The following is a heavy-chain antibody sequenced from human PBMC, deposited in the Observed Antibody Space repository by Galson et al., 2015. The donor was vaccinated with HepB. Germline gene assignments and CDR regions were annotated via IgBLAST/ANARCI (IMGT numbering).Heavy chain of an antibody. D-gene: IGHD1-26*01. Sequence: SLRLSCAASGFTFDDYAMHWVRQAPGKGLEWVSGISWNSGSIGYADSVKGRFTISRDNAKNSLYLQMNSLRAEDTALYYCAKDRAVGATVGAFDIWGQGTMVTVSS. CDR2: ISWNSGSI. CDR3: AKDRAVGATVGAFDI. CDR1: GFTFDDYA. J-gene: IGHJ3*02. V-gene: IGHV3-9*01.